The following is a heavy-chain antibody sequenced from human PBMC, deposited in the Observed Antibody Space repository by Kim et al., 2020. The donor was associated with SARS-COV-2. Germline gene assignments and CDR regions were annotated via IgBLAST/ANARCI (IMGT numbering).Heavy chain of an antibody. D-gene: IGHD3-3*01. CDR3: ARGSGHRDPFAY. CDR1: GFTFSSCA. CDR2: ITYSGSNK. Sequence: GGSLRLSCAASGFTFSSCAMHWVRQAPGKGLEWVAAITYSGSNKYYADSVKGRFTISRDNSKNTLYLQMNSLRTEDTAVYYCARGSGHRDPFAYWGQGTRVTV. J-gene: IGHJ4*02. V-gene: IGHV3-30-3*01.